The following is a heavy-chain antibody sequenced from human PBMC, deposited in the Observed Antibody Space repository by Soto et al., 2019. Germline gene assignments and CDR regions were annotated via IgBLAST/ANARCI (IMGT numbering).Heavy chain of an antibody. CDR1: GGSISSYY. D-gene: IGHD2-15*01. CDR3: ARLAPSAYCSGGSCYLEDDY. Sequence: PSETLSLTCTVSGGSISSYYWSWIRQPPGKGLEWIGYIYYSGSTNYNPSLKSRVTISVDTSKNQFSLKLSSVTAADTAVYYCARLAPSAYCSGGSCYLEDDYWGQGTLVTVSS. V-gene: IGHV4-59*08. CDR2: IYYSGST. J-gene: IGHJ4*02.